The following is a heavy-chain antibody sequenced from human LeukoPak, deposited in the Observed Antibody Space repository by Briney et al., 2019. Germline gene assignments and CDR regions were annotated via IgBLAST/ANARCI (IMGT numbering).Heavy chain of an antibody. J-gene: IGHJ4*02. Sequence: ASVKVSCKASGYTFTSYGIIWVRQAPGQGLEWMGWISANNGKTIYAQKFLGRVTMTTDTSTSTAYMELRSLRSDDTAVYYCAPGEYYFDYWGQGTLVTVSS. V-gene: IGHV1-18*01. CDR2: ISANNGKT. CDR3: APGEYYFDY. CDR1: GYTFTSYG. D-gene: IGHD3-10*01.